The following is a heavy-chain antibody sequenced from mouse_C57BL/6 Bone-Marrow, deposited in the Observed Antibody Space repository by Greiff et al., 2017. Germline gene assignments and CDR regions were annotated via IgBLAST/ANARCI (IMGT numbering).Heavy chain of an antibody. CDR3: ARGGYSRGFDY. Sequence: VQLQQPGAELVRPGTSVKLSCKASGYTFTSYWMHWVKQRPGQGLEWIGVIDLSDSYTNYNQKFKGKATLTVDTSSSTAYMQLSSLTSEDSAVYYCARGGYSRGFDYWGQGTTLTASS. D-gene: IGHD2-5*01. CDR2: IDLSDSYT. J-gene: IGHJ2*01. V-gene: IGHV1-59*01. CDR1: GYTFTSYW.